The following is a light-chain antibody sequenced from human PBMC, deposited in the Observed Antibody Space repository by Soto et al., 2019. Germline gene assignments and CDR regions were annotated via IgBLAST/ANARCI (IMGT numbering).Light chain of an antibody. Sequence: TPCPSSLSASVVDRATITYQASQDIGSDLTWYQQKSGKAPKFLIHEASTLKGGVPSRFSGSGSGPDFTFTIRGLQPEDAATYYCQQCDTSPPTFGGGTKVDI. CDR3: QQCDTSPPT. V-gene: IGKV1-33*01. J-gene: IGKJ4*01. CDR2: EAS. CDR1: QDIGSD.